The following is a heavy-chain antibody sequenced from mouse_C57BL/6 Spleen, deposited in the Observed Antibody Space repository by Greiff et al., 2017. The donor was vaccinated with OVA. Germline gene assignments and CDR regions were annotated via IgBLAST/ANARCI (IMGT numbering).Heavy chain of an antibody. CDR1: GFNIKDDY. CDR2: IDPENGDT. CDR3: TKFYGSSWDYAMDY. D-gene: IGHD1-1*01. J-gene: IGHJ4*01. Sequence: EVQLQQSGAELVRPGASVKLSCTASGFNIKDDYMHWVKQRPEQGLEWIGWIDPENGDTEYASKFQGKATITADTSSNTAYLQLSSLTSEDTAVYYCTKFYGSSWDYAMDYWGQGTSVTVSS. V-gene: IGHV14-4*01.